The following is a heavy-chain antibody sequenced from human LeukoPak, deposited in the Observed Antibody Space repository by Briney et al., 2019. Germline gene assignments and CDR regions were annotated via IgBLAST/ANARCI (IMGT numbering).Heavy chain of an antibody. CDR2: IRSDGSIK. J-gene: IGHJ4*02. CDR3: AKLYCSSSSCPRGGYFDS. CDR1: GFTFSNYG. Sequence: GESLRLSCAASGFTFSNYGVHWVRQAPGMGLEWVAFIRSDGSIKYYADSVKGRFTISRDNSKNTLYLQMNSLRAEDTAVYYCAKLYCSSSSCPRGGYFDSWGRGTLVTVSS. D-gene: IGHD2-2*01. V-gene: IGHV3-30*02.